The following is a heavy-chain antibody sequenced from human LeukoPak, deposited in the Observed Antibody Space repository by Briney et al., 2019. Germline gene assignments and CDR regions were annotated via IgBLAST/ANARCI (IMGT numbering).Heavy chain of an antibody. J-gene: IGHJ6*02. CDR1: GYTLTGYY. CDR2: INPNSGGT. D-gene: IGHD2-15*01. V-gene: IGHV1-2*02. Sequence: GASVKVSCKASGYTLTGYYMHWVRQAPGQGLEWMGWINPNSGGTNYAQKFQGRVTMTRDTSISTAYMELSRLRSDDTAVYYCARERYCSGGSCYYYYGMDVWGQGTTVTVSS. CDR3: ARERYCSGGSCYYYYGMDV.